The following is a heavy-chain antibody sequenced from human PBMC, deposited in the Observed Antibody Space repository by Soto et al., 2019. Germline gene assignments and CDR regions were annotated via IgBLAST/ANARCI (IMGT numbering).Heavy chain of an antibody. Sequence: GGSLRLSCAASGFTFSDYYMSWIRQAPGKGLEWVSYISSSSSYTNYADSVKGRFTISRDNAKNSLYLQMNSLRAEDTAVYYCARGPYSGSYVAFDIWGQGTMVTVSS. D-gene: IGHD1-26*01. CDR3: ARGPYSGSYVAFDI. V-gene: IGHV3-11*06. J-gene: IGHJ3*02. CDR2: ISSSSSYT. CDR1: GFTFSDYY.